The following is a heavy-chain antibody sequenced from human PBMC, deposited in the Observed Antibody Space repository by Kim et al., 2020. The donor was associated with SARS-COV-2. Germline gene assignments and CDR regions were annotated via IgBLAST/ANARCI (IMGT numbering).Heavy chain of an antibody. CDR2: SHYSGST. Sequence: SETLSLTCSVSGGPISGYYRSWIRQPPGKGLEWIGYSHYSGSTDYNPSLKSRVTISVDTSMNQFFLKLNSLTAADTAVYYCARDRLPGGGVRYFDYWGQGTLVTVSS. J-gene: IGHJ4*02. D-gene: IGHD3-16*01. CDR1: GGPISGYY. V-gene: IGHV4-59*12. CDR3: ARDRLPGGGVRYFDY.